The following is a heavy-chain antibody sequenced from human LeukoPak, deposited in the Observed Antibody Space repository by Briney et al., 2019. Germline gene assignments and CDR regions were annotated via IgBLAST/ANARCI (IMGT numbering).Heavy chain of an antibody. CDR2: INPSGGST. CDR3: AATRWLQFPTVDY. J-gene: IGHJ4*02. V-gene: IGHV1-46*01. D-gene: IGHD5-24*01. CDR1: GYTFTSYY. Sequence: ASVKVSCKASGYTFTSYYMHWVRQAPGQGLEWMGIINPSGGSTSYAQKFQGRVTVTRDTSTSTVYMELSSLRSEDTAVYYCAATRWLQFPTVDYWGQGTLVTVSS.